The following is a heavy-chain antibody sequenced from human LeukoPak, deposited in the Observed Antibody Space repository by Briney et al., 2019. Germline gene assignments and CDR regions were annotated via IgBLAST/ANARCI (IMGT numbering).Heavy chain of an antibody. CDR3: AKVGIPRGSGSYYQYFDY. CDR1: GFTFSSYA. D-gene: IGHD1-26*01. V-gene: IGHV3-23*01. CDR2: ISGSGGST. J-gene: IGHJ4*02. Sequence: PGGSLRLSCAASGFTFSSYAMSWVRQAPGKGLEWVSAISGSGGSTYYADSVKGRFTISRDNSKNTLYLQMNSLRAEDTAVYYCAKVGIPRGSGSYYQYFDYWGQGTLVTVSS.